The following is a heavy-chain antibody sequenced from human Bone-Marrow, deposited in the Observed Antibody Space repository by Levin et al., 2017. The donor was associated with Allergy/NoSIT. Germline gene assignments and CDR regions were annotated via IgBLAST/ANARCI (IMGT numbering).Heavy chain of an antibody. CDR2: INHSGST. D-gene: IGHD5-18*01. CDR3: ARGIVDTAMVIYYYYGMDG. J-gene: IGHJ6*02. V-gene: IGHV4-34*01. Sequence: SQTLSLTCAVYGGSFSGYYWSWIRQPPGKGLEWIGEINHSGSTNYNPSLKSRVTISVDTSKNQFSLKLSSVTAADTAVYYCARGIVDTAMVIYYYYGMDGWGQGTTVTVSS. CDR1: GGSFSGYY.